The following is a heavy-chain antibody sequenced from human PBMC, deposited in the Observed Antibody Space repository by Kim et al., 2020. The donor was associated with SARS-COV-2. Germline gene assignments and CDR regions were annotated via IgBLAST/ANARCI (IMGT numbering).Heavy chain of an antibody. V-gene: IGHV3-23*01. J-gene: IGHJ3*02. CDR2: ISGSGGST. D-gene: IGHD3-9*01. CDR3: AKDILTGYYTQDDAFDI. CDR1: GFTFSSYA. Sequence: GGSLRLSCAASGFTFSSYAMSWVRQAPGKGLEWVSAISGSGGSTYYADSVKGRFTISRDNSKNTLYLQMNSLRAEDTAVYYCAKDILTGYYTQDDAFDIWGQGTMVTVSS.